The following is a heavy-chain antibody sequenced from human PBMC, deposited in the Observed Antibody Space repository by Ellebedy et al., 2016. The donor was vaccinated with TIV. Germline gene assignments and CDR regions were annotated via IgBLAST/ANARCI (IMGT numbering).Heavy chain of an antibody. D-gene: IGHD6-19*01. Sequence: SVKVSXXASGGSFSSSPTNWVRQAPGHGLEWMGVIIPVSGRPIYAQKFQGRVTITADESTTTVYMDLKSLSSEDSALYFCAARGTGWPRVDSWGQGTLVTVSS. V-gene: IGHV1-69*13. CDR2: IIPVSGRP. CDR1: GGSFSSSP. CDR3: AARGTGWPRVDS. J-gene: IGHJ5*01.